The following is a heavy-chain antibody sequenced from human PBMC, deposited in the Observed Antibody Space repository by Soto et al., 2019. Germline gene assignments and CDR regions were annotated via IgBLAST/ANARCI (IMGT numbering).Heavy chain of an antibody. Sequence: QVRLVESGGGVVQPGRSLRLSCEASGFTFNTYGMHWVRQAPGKGLEWVAVIWYDGSNEKYADSVKGRFTISRDNSKNTMFLQMNRLKAEDTAVYYCARGPDQLLSSWLDPWGQGTLVTVSS. CDR3: ARGPDQLLSSWLDP. V-gene: IGHV3-33*01. J-gene: IGHJ5*02. CDR2: IWYDGSNE. CDR1: GFTFNTYG. D-gene: IGHD2-2*01.